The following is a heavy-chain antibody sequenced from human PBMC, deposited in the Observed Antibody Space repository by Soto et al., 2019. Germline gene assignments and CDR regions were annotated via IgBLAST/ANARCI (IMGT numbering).Heavy chain of an antibody. Sequence: QVQLVQSGAEVKKPGASVKVSCKASGYTFTNYAIHWVRQAPGQRLEWMGWMNAGNRNTEYSQKFQGRIIMTKDTSANTAEMELSSLTSEDTAVYYCARGYDYVWGSYRSDAFDIWGQGTMVTVSS. CDR2: MNAGNRNT. J-gene: IGHJ3*02. D-gene: IGHD3-16*02. V-gene: IGHV1-3*01. CDR1: GYTFTNYA. CDR3: ARGYDYVWGSYRSDAFDI.